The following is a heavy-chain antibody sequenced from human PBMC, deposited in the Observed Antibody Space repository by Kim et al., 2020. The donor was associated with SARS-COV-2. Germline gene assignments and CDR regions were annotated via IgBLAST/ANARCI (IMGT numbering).Heavy chain of an antibody. V-gene: IGHV3-64D*06. CDR3: VKGRGIFGVVIIGGMDV. CDR2: ISSNGGST. CDR1: GFTFSSYA. D-gene: IGHD3-3*01. J-gene: IGHJ6*02. Sequence: GGSLRLSCSASGFTFSSYAMHWVRQAPGKGLEYVSAISSNGGSTYYADSVKGRFTISRDNSKNTLYLQMSSLRAEDTAVYYCVKGRGIFGVVIIGGMDVWGQGTTVTVSS.